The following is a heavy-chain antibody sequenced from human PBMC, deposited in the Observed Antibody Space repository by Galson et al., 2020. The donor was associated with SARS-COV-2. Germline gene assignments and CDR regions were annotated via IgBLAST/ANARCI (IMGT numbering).Heavy chain of an antibody. J-gene: IGHJ6*02. CDR2: IYYSGST. CDR3: ARGRGVSSTGCYQCDPHMNV. D-gene: IGHD2-2*01. CDR1: GGSISSSSYY. Sequence: SETLSLTCTVSGGSISSSSYYWGWIRQPPGKGLEWIGSIYYSGSTYYNPSLKSRVTISVYTSKNQFSLKLSSVTAADTAVYYCARGRGVSSTGCYQCDPHMNVWGQETTVTVSS. V-gene: IGHV4-39*07.